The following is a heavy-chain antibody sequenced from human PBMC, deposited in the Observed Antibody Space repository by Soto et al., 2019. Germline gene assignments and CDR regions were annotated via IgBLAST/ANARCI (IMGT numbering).Heavy chain of an antibody. CDR1: GFTFSSYW. CDR3: SRDSPNDYGDSAGGIDY. D-gene: IGHD4-17*01. V-gene: IGHV3-74*01. Sequence: PGGSLRLSCAASGFTFSSYWMHWVRQAPGKGLVWVSRINSDGSSTSYADSVKGRFTISRDNAKNTLYLQMNSLRAEDTAVYYCSRDSPNDYGDSAGGIDYWGQGTLVTISS. CDR2: INSDGSST. J-gene: IGHJ4*02.